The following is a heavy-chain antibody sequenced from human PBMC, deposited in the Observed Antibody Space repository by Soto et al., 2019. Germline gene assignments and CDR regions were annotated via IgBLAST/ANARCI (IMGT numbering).Heavy chain of an antibody. CDR1: GFTFSSYA. V-gene: IGHV3-23*01. D-gene: IGHD6-19*01. J-gene: IGHJ4*02. CDR3: AKDSSGWHTASNFED. Sequence: GGSLRLSCAASGFTFSSYAMSWVRQAPGKGLEWVSAISGSGGSTYYADSVKGRFTISRDNSKNTLYLQMNSLRAEDTAVYYCAKDSSGWHTASNFEDWGQGTRVTVSS. CDR2: ISGSGGST.